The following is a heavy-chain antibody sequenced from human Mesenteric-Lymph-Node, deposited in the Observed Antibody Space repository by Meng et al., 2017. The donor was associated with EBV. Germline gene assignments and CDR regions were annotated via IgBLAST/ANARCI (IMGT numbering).Heavy chain of an antibody. V-gene: IGHV4-34*01. CDR3: ARQGYCRTTTCSTWFDP. Sequence: QLRQSGAGLLKLSETLSLTWAVYGGSLCSYSWSWIRQPRGKGLEWIGEINQSGSTNYSPSLEDRVIISADTSKNQFSLKLTSVTAADSAVYYCARQGYCRTTTCSTWFDPWGQGTLVTVSS. J-gene: IGHJ5*02. CDR1: GGSLCSYS. CDR2: INQSGST. D-gene: IGHD2-2*01.